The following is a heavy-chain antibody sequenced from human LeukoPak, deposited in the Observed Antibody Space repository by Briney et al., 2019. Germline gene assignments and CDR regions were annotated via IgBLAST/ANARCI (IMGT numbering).Heavy chain of an antibody. Sequence: GGSLRLSCAASGFTFSSYGMHWVRQAPGKGLEWVAVISYDGSNKYYADSVKGRFTISRDNSKNTLYLQMNSLRAEDTAVYCCAKDTAYYYDSSGYYWDYWGQGTLVTVSS. D-gene: IGHD3-22*01. CDR2: ISYDGSNK. CDR3: AKDTAYYYDSSGYYWDY. V-gene: IGHV3-30*18. J-gene: IGHJ4*02. CDR1: GFTFSSYG.